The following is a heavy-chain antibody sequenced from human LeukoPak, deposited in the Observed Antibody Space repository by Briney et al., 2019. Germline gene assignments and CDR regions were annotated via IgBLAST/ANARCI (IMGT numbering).Heavy chain of an antibody. J-gene: IGHJ4*02. V-gene: IGHV4-34*01. Sequence: SETLSLTCAVYGGSFSGYYWSWIRQPPGKGLEWIGEINHSGSTNYNPSLKSRVTISVDTSKNQFSLKLSSVTAADTAVYYCARGLGDSSDYYSSYFDYWGQGTLVTVSS. CDR1: GGSFSGYY. CDR2: INHSGST. D-gene: IGHD3-22*01. CDR3: ARGLGDSSDYYSSYFDY.